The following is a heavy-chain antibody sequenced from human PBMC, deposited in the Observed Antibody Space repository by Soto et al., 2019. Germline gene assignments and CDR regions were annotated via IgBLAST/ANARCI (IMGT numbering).Heavy chain of an antibody. V-gene: IGHV1-18*01. CDR3: ASWDSSYCSSTSGYSRAFDSNDY. D-gene: IGHD2-2*01. CDR2: ISAYNGNT. Sequence: AASVKVSCKASGYTFTSYGISWVRQAPGQGLEWMGWISAYNGNTNYAQKLQGRVTMTTDTSTSTAYMELRSLRSDDTAVYYCASWDSSYCSSTSGYSRAFDSNDYWGQGTLVTVSS. J-gene: IGHJ4*02. CDR1: GYTFTSYG.